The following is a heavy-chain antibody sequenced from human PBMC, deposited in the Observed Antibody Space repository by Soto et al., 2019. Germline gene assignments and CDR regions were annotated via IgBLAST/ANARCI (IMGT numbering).Heavy chain of an antibody. V-gene: IGHV1-8*01. Sequence: QVQLVQSGAEVKKPGASVRVSCKASGYAFSTYDINWMRQAPGQGLEWLGWMNPDSGDTGYAQKFQGRVTMTRTTSISAAYMELSSPTPQDTAVYYCARNRRETGDFDYWGQGTLVTVSS. CDR1: GYAFSTYD. D-gene: IGHD7-27*01. CDR2: MNPDSGDT. J-gene: IGHJ4*02. CDR3: ARNRRETGDFDY.